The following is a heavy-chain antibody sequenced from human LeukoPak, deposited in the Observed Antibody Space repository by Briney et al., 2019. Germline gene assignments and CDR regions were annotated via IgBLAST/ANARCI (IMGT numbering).Heavy chain of an antibody. CDR2: IYHSGSP. CDR1: GGSISSGGYS. CDR3: ARGTERASWFDP. D-gene: IGHD1-1*01. V-gene: IGHV4-30-2*01. J-gene: IGHJ5*02. Sequence: KPSQTLSLTCAVSGGSISSGGYSWSWIRQPPGKGLEWIGYIYHSGSPYYSPSLKSRVTISVDRPKNQFSLKLSSVTAADTAVYYCARGTERASWFDPWGQGTLVTVSS.